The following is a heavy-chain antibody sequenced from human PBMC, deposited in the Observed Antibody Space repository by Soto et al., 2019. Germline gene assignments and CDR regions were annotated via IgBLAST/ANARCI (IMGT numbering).Heavy chain of an antibody. Sequence: QVQLQESGPGLVKPSETLSLTCTVSGGSISGGGYYCRWIRQPPGKGLEWIGYTYDSGSTYYNPSLKSRISISIAPSKTKSPLMLTSVTAADAAVYYCAREIIPLTTDLYFYLWGRGTLVTVSS. CDR1: GGSISGGGYY. V-gene: IGHV4-30-4*01. D-gene: IGHD4-17*01. CDR2: TYDSGST. J-gene: IGHJ2*01. CDR3: AREIIPLTTDLYFYL.